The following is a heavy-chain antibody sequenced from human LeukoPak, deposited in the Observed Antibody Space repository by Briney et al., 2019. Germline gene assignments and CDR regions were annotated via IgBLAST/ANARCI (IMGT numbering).Heavy chain of an antibody. V-gene: IGHV5-51*01. J-gene: IGHJ4*02. Sequence: GEFLKTSCKGSGYSFTSYWIGWVRQMPGKGLEWLGIIYPYDSETRYSPSFQGQVTISVDKSISTAYLQWSSLKASDTAMYYCARVPYNRQFDYWGQGTLVTVSS. CDR1: GYSFTSYW. CDR3: ARVPYNRQFDY. CDR2: IYPYDSET. D-gene: IGHD3-10*01.